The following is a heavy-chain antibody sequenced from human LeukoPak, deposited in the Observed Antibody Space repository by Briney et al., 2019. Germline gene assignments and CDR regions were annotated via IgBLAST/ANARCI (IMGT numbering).Heavy chain of an antibody. CDR3: ASPGIAVAGTRGDLDY. J-gene: IGHJ4*02. V-gene: IGHV3-53*01. CDR1: GFTVSSNY. Sequence: GGSLRLSCAASGFTVSSNYMSWVRQAPGKGLEWVSVIYSGGSTYYADSVKGRFTISRDNSKNTLYLQMNSLRAEDTAVYYCASPGIAVAGTRGDLDYWGQGTLVTVSS. CDR2: IYSGGST. D-gene: IGHD6-19*01.